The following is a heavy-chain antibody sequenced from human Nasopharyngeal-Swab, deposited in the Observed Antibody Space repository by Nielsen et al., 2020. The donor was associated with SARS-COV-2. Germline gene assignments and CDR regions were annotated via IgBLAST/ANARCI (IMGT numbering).Heavy chain of an antibody. Sequence: GESLKISCAASGFTFSSYSMNWVRQAPGKGLEWVAVISYDGSNKYYADSVKGRFTISRDNSKNTLYLQMNSLRAEDTAVYYCAREGGNWFDPWGQGTLVTVSS. J-gene: IGHJ5*02. CDR1: GFTFSSYS. CDR3: AREGGNWFDP. CDR2: ISYDGSNK. V-gene: IGHV3-30*03. D-gene: IGHD1-26*01.